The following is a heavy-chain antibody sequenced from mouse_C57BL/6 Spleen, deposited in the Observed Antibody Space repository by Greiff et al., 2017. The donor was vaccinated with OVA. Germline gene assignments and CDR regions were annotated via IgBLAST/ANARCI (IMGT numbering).Heavy chain of an antibody. CDR2: ISRGSSTI. J-gene: IGHJ4*01. V-gene: IGHV5-17*01. CDR1: GFPFRDYG. CDR3: ATREAMDY. Sequence: EGKLMGSGGGLVKPGGSLKLSCAASGFPFRDYGMNRVRQAPEKGLGWVAYISRGSSTIYYADTVKGRFTISRDNAKKTLFLQMTSLRSEDTAMYYCATREAMDYWGQGTSVTVSS.